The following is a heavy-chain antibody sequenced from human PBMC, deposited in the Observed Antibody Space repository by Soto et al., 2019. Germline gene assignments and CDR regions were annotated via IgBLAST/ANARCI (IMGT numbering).Heavy chain of an antibody. CDR2: INNAGTT. J-gene: IGHJ6*02. CDR3: VRENYYYGMDV. V-gene: IGHV3-66*01. Sequence: EVQLVESGGTLVQPGGSLKLSCAASGFDASVNFMTWVRQAPGKGLEWVSGINNAGTTFFADSVKGRFTISRDDSKNTLFLQMNSLRVEDTAMYYCVRENYYYGMDVWGQGPAVSVSS. CDR1: GFDASVNF.